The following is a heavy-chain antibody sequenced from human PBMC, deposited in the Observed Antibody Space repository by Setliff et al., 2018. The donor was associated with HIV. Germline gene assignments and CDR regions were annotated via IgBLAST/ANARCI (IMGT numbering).Heavy chain of an antibody. J-gene: IGHJ6*02. CDR2: IYPSDSDT. Sequence: GESLKISCKGFGYRFTSYRIGWARHMPGKGLEWMGIIYPSDSDTRYSPSFQGQVTISADKSISIAYLQWNSLKASDTAMYYCARCSGSYPCDGMDVWGQGTTVTV. V-gene: IGHV5-51*01. CDR1: GYRFTSYR. CDR3: ARCSGSYPCDGMDV. D-gene: IGHD1-26*01.